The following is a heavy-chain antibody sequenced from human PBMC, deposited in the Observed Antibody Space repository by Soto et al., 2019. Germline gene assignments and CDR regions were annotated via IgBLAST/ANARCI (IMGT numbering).Heavy chain of an antibody. V-gene: IGHV4-34*01. CDR1: AGSLSDYH. CDR3: AGERGSFDT. J-gene: IGHJ4*02. D-gene: IGHD3-16*01. Sequence: PSETLSLTCALHAGSLSDYHWSWIGQSPGKGREWIGEISHSGDTNYNPSLKGRLSISLDTSNKQFSVRLSSVTAADTTVYYCAGERGSFDTWGQGTQVTVSS. CDR2: ISHSGDT.